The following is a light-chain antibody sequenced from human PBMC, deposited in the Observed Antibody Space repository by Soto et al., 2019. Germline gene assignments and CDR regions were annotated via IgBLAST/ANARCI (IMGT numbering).Light chain of an antibody. J-gene: IGKJ1*01. V-gene: IGKV1-5*03. CDR2: KAS. CDR3: QQFNNYPWT. CDR1: QSISSW. Sequence: DIQMTQSPSTLSASVGDRVTITCRASQSISSWLAWYHQKPGKAPKLLIYKASSLESGVPSRFSGSGSGTEFTLTISSLQPDDFATYYCQQFNNYPWTFGRGTSVEIK.